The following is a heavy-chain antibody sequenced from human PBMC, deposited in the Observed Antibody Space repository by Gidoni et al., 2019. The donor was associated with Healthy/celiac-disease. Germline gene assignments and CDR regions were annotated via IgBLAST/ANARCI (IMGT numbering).Heavy chain of an antibody. CDR1: GYTFTSYY. J-gene: IGHJ5*02. Sequence: QVQLVQSGAEVKKPGASVKVSCKASGYTFTSYYMHWVQQAPGHGLEWMGITNPIGGSTSYEHKFQGRVTMPRDTSTSTVYMELSSLRSEDTAVYYCAREGFRWFGAEEQNWFDPWCQGTLVTVSS. D-gene: IGHD3-10*01. CDR3: AREGFRWFGAEEQNWFDP. CDR2: TNPIGGST. V-gene: IGHV1-46*01.